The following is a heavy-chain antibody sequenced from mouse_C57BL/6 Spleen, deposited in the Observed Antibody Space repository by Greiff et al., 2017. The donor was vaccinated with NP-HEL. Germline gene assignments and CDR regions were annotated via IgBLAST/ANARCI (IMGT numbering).Heavy chain of an antibody. D-gene: IGHD4-1*01. CDR1: GYTFTSYW. CDR3: ARWGLGGAMDY. J-gene: IGHJ4*01. V-gene: IGHV1-61*01. CDR2: IYPSDSET. Sequence: VQLQQPGAELVRPGSSVKLSCKASGYTFTSYWMDWLKQRPGQGLEWIGNIYPSDSETHYNQKFKDKATLTVDKSSSTAYMQLSSLTSEDSAVYYCARWGLGGAMDYWGQGTSVTVSS.